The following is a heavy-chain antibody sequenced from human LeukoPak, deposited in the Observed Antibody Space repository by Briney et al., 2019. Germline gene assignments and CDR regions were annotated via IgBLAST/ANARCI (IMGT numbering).Heavy chain of an antibody. CDR3: VPYNWNYALNY. CDR2: INGDGSTT. J-gene: IGHJ4*02. V-gene: IGHV3-74*01. CDR1: GFTFSTYW. Sequence: PGGSLRLSCAASGFTFSTYWMHWVRQAPGKGLVWVSRINGDGSTTTYADSVKGRFTISRDNAKNTLYLQMNSLRAEDTAVYYCVPYNWNYALNYWGQGTLVAVPS. D-gene: IGHD1-7*01.